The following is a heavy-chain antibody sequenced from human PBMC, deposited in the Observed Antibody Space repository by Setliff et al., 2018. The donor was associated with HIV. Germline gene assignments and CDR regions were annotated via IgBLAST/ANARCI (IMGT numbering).Heavy chain of an antibody. V-gene: IGHV4-39*01. CDR3: ARGAVADYYFDY. Sequence: PSETLSLTCTVSGGSISSSSYYWGWIRQPPGKGLEWIGSIYYSGSTYYNPSLKSRVTISVDTSKNQFSLRLSSVTAADTAVYYCARGAVADYYFDYWGQGTLVTVSS. D-gene: IGHD6-13*01. J-gene: IGHJ4*02. CDR1: GGSISSSSYY. CDR2: IYYSGST.